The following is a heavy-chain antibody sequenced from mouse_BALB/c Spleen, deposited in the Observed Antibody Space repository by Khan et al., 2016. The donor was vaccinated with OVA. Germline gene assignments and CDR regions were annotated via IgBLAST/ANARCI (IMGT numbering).Heavy chain of an antibody. J-gene: IGHJ3*01. V-gene: IGHV5-6*01. Sequence: VQLKESGGDLVKPGGSLKLSCAASGFTFSNYGMSWVRQIPDKRLEWVATINSDGTYTYYPDSVKGRFTISRNNAKNTLYLEMSSLKSEDTAMYYCASHLTGSFAYWGQWTLVTVSA. CDR3: ASHLTGSFAY. CDR1: GFTFSNYG. D-gene: IGHD4-1*01. CDR2: INSDGTYT.